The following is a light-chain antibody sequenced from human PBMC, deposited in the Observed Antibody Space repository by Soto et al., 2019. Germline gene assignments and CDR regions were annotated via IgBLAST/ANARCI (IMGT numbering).Light chain of an antibody. Sequence: QSVLTQPASVSGSPGQSITISCTGASSDVGGYNYVSWYQQHPGKAHKFMIYDVSNRPSGVSNRFSGSKSGNTASLTISGLQAEDEAGYYCSSYTTSNTRQIVFGTGTKVTVL. J-gene: IGLJ1*01. CDR2: DVS. CDR3: SSYTTSNTRQIV. CDR1: SSDVGGYNY. V-gene: IGLV2-14*01.